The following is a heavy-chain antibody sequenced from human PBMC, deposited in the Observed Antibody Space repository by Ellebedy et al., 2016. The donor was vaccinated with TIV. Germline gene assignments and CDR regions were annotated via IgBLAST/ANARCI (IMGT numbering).Heavy chain of an antibody. J-gene: IGHJ3*02. Sequence: GESLKISCVASGFTFSSYGMHWVRQAPGKGLEWVAVIWYDGSNKYYADSGKGRFTISRDNSKNTLYLKMNSLRAEDTAVYYCAREWGGDAFDIWGQGTMVTVSS. CDR3: AREWGGDAFDI. D-gene: IGHD3-16*01. CDR1: GFTFSSYG. V-gene: IGHV3-33*08. CDR2: IWYDGSNK.